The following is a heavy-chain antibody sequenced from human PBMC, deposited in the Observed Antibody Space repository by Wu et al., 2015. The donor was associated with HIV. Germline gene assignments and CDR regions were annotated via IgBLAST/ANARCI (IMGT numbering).Heavy chain of an antibody. CDR2: ISAQNGNT. D-gene: IGHD3-16*01. CDR1: GYTFTDYY. CDR3: ARGHYYDASSSPMY. V-gene: IGHV1-18*04. J-gene: IGHJ4*02. Sequence: QVQLIQSGAAVKQPGASVKVSCQTSGYTFTDYYIHWVRQAPGEGLEWMGWISAQNGNTKYAQKFQARVTMTTDTSSSTAYMELRSLRSDDTAVYFCARGHYYDASSSPMYWGPGTRVTVSS.